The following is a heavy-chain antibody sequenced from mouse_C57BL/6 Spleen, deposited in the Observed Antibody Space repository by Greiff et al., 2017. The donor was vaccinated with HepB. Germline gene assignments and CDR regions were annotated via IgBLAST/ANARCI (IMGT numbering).Heavy chain of an antibody. CDR3: AVLWSYVRYFDV. CDR1: GYTFTSYW. D-gene: IGHD1-1*02. J-gene: IGHJ1*03. CDR2: IDPSDSET. V-gene: IGHV1-52*01. Sequence: QVQLQQPGAELVRPGSSVKLSCKASGYTFTSYWMHWVKQRPIQGLEWIGNIDPSDSETHYNQKFKDKATLTVDKSSSTAYMQLSSLTSEDSAVYYCAVLWSYVRYFDVWGTGTTVTVSS.